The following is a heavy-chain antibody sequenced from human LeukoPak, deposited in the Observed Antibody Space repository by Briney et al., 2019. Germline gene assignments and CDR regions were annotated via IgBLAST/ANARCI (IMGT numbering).Heavy chain of an antibody. CDR2: IYYSGST. V-gene: IGHV4-39*01. J-gene: IGHJ5*02. D-gene: IGHD2-15*01. Sequence: SETLSLTCTVSGGSISSSNYYWGWIRQPPGKGLEWIGSIYYSGSTYYNPSLKSRVTTSVDTSKNQFSLKLSSVTAADTAMYYCARHPQYCSGGTCYSFNWFDPWGQGTLVTVSS. CDR3: ARHPQYCSGGTCYSFNWFDP. CDR1: GGSISSSNYY.